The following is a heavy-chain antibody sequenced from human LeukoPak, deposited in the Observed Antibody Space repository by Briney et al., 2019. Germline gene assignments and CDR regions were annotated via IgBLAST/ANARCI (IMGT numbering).Heavy chain of an antibody. CDR3: ASWPYSGSYWWFDP. CDR1: GGSISSHF. J-gene: IGHJ5*02. V-gene: IGHV4-59*11. D-gene: IGHD1-26*01. Sequence: SETLSLTCTVSGGSISSHFWSWIRQLPGKGLEWIGYIYYSGSTNYNPSLKSRVTISVDTSKNQFSLKLSSVTAADTAVYYCASWPYSGSYWWFDPWGQGTLVTVSS. CDR2: IYYSGST.